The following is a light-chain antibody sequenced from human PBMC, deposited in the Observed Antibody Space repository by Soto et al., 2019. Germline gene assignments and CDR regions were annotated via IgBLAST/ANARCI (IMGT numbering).Light chain of an antibody. V-gene: IGLV2-11*01. CDR3: CSYAGSYPYV. CDR2: DVS. Sequence: SVLTQPRSVSGSPGQSVTISCPGNNSDVGGYNYVSWYQQHPGKAPKLMIYDVSKRPSGVPDRFSGSKSGNTASLTISGLQAEDEADYYCCSYAGSYPYVFGTGTKVTVL. J-gene: IGLJ1*01. CDR1: NSDVGGYNY.